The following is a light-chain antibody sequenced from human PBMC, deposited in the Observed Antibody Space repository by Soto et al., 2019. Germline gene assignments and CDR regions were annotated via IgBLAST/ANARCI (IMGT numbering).Light chain of an antibody. CDR3: QQYANLPPIT. CDR2: DAS. V-gene: IGKV1-33*01. Sequence: IQMTESPSSLSACVGGRVTITCHASQDISNYLNWYQQKPGKAPKLLIYDASNLETGVPSTFSGSGSGTDFTFTISSLQPEDIATYYCQQYANLPPITFGQGTRLEIK. CDR1: QDISNY. J-gene: IGKJ5*01.